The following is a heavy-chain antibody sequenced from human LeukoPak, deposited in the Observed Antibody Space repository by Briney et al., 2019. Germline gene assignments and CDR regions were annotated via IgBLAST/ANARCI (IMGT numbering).Heavy chain of an antibody. CDR2: IIPILGIA. CDR1: GGTFSSYA. CDR3: ARERSTVVTGGGDY. V-gene: IGHV1-69*04. D-gene: IGHD4-23*01. J-gene: IGHJ4*02. Sequence: SVTVSCKASGGTFSSYAISWVRRAPGQGLEWMGRIIPILGIANYAQKFQGRVTITAGKSTSTAYMELSSLRSEDTAVYYCARERSTVVTGGGDYWGQGTLVTVSS.